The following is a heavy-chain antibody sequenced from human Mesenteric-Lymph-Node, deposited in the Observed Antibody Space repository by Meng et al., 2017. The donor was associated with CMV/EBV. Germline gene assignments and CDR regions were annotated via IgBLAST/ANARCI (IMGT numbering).Heavy chain of an antibody. J-gene: IGHJ4*02. V-gene: IGHV4-59*03. Sequence: SETLSLTCTVSGASIRSYYWGWVRQPPGKGLEWIGYVLYNGDTKYNPSLASRVTMSIDTPSKQFSLRMTSVTAADTAVYFCATFCNSTYCSTYFDYWGEGTLVTVSS. D-gene: IGHD2/OR15-2a*01. CDR1: GASIRSYY. CDR3: ATFCNSTYCSTYFDY. CDR2: VLYNGDT.